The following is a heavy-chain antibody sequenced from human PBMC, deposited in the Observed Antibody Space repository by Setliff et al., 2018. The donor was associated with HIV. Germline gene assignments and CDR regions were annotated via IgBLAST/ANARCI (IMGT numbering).Heavy chain of an antibody. Sequence: SETLSLTCGVSDDSINSNSYYWGWIRQPPGKGLEWIGTIYYSGATYYNPSLKSRVTFSIDTPKNQFSLNLTSVTPADTAMYYCARGIYVSRFFEWSSEKNYYYYMDVWGKGATVTVSS. CDR1: DDSINSNSYY. J-gene: IGHJ6*03. CDR3: ARGIYVSRFFEWSSEKNYYYYMDV. V-gene: IGHV4-39*01. CDR2: IYYSGAT. D-gene: IGHD3-3*01.